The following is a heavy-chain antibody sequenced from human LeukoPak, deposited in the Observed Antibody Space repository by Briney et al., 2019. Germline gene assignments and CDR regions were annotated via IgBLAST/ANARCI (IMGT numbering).Heavy chain of an antibody. D-gene: IGHD6-13*01. CDR3: AKDSSSWYGGGFDY. CDR2: ISGSGGST. CDR1: GFTFSTYD. Sequence: GGSLRLSCAASGFTFSTYDMSWVRQAPGRRLEWVSAISGSGGSTYYADSVKGRFTISRDNSKNTLYLQMNSLRAEDTAVYYCAKDSSSWYGGGFDYWGQGTLVTVSS. J-gene: IGHJ4*02. V-gene: IGHV3-23*01.